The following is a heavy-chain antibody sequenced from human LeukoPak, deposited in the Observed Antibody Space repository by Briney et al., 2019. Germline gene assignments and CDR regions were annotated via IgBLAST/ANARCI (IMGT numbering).Heavy chain of an antibody. CDR2: IYPSDSDT. CDR3: ARPGSGWYGGFDI. CDR1: GYSFTSYW. V-gene: IGHV5-51*01. D-gene: IGHD6-19*01. Sequence: GESLKISCRGFGYSFTSYWIGWVRQMPGKGLEWMGIIYPSDSDTRYRPSFQGQVTISADKPISTAYLQWSSLKASDTAMYYCARPGSGWYGGFDIWGQGTMVTVSS. J-gene: IGHJ3*02.